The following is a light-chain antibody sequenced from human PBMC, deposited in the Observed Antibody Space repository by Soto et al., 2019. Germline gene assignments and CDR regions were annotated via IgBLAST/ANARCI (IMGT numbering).Light chain of an antibody. CDR3: MQALQTPLT. CDR2: LGS. Sequence: LSLPVTPGEPGSIACSSSQSLLHSNGYTYLDWCLQKPGQSQQLLIYLGSNRAPGVPDRFSGSGSGTDFTPKISIVEAENLLVYYCMQALQTPLTISRGSNVDIK. V-gene: IGKV2-28*01. J-gene: IGKJ3*01. CDR1: QSLLHSNGYTY.